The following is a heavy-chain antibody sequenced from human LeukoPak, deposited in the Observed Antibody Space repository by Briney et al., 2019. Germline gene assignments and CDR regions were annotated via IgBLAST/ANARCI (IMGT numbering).Heavy chain of an antibody. J-gene: IGHJ3*02. Sequence: SQTLSLTCSVSGGSISSGSYYWSWIRQHPGKGLEWIGYIYYSGSTYYNPSLKSRVTISVDTSKNQFSLKLNSVTAADTAVYYCARLYDSFRAFDIWGQGTIITVSS. D-gene: IGHD2-8*01. CDR1: GGSISSGSYY. CDR3: ARLYDSFRAFDI. CDR2: IYYSGST. V-gene: IGHV4-31*03.